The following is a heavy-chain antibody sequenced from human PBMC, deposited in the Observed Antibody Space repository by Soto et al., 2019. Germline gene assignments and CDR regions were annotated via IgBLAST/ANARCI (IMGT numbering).Heavy chain of an antibody. V-gene: IGHV1-69*01. J-gene: IGHJ3*02. D-gene: IGHD3-10*01. CDR3: AASRREVLGYAYNDTEGIDI. CDR1: GGTFSNFA. CDR2: IIPLFNVA. Sequence: QVQLVQSGPEVKKPGSSVKGSCEASGGTFSNFAVNWVRQAPGQGLEWVGGIIPLFNVAKYAQKFEGRVTIVADDSPSTVDMALGSLSADDTAVYSCAASRREVLGYAYNDTEGIDIWGQGTMVTVSS.